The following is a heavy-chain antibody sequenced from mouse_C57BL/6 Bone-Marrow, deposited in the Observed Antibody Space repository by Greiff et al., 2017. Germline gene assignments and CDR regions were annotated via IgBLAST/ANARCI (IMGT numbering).Heavy chain of an antibody. V-gene: IGHV1-20*01. CDR1: GYSFTGYF. Sequence: VQLQQSGPELVKPGDSVKISCKASGYSFTGYFMNWVMQSHGKSLEWIGRINPYNGDTFYNQKFKGKATLTVDKSSSTAHMELRSLTSEDSAVYYCALDSSGYPFAYWGQGTLVTVSA. CDR2: INPYNGDT. CDR3: ALDSSGYPFAY. D-gene: IGHD3-2*02. J-gene: IGHJ3*01.